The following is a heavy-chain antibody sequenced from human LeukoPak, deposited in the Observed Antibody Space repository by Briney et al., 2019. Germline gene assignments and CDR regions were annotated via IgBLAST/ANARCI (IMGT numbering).Heavy chain of an antibody. V-gene: IGHV4-59*01. CDR3: ARVSSYGSYYYYFYMDV. J-gene: IGHJ6*03. Sequence: SETLSLTCTVSGGSISSYYWSWVRQPPGKGLEWVGYIYYSGSTNYNPSLKSRITISVETSKNQFSLKLSSVTAADTAVYYCARVSSYGSYYYYFYMDVWGKGTTVTVSS. CDR2: IYYSGST. CDR1: GGSISSYY. D-gene: IGHD3-10*01.